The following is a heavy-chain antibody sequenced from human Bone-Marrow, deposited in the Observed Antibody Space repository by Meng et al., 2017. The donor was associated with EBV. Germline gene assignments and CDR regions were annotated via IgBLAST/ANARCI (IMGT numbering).Heavy chain of an antibody. D-gene: IGHD3-10*01. CDR1: GGTFRSDA. V-gene: IGHV1-69*01. Sequence: QVQVVRSGAEGKKPGSSVKASCRTSGGTFRSDAVSWVRQAPGQGLEWMGGLIPMSDAPHYAQKFQGRVTITADESTSTHYMDLSGLRSDDTALYYCASESGRGFTPDYWGQGTLVTVSS. CDR2: LIPMSDAP. CDR3: ASESGRGFTPDY. J-gene: IGHJ4*02.